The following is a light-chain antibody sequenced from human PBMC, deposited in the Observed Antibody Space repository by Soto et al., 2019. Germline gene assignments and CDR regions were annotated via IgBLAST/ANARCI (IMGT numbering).Light chain of an antibody. Sequence: QSVLTQPASVSGSPGQSITISCTGTSSDVGGYNYVSWYQQHPGKAPKLMISGVSNRPSGVSHRFSGSKSGNTASLTISGLQTEDEADYYCISDATSGTYVFGTATKGTV. J-gene: IGLJ1*01. CDR2: GVS. CDR3: ISDATSGTYV. CDR1: SSDVGGYNY. V-gene: IGLV2-14*01.